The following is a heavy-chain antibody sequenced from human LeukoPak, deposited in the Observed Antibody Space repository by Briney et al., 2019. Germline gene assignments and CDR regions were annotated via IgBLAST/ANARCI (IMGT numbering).Heavy chain of an antibody. Sequence: PGGSLRLSCAASGFTFSSYGMHWVRQAPGKGLEWVADIWFDGSDRYYADSVKGRFTITRDNSKGTLYLQRNSLSAEDTAVYYGARELLPVVKYHFDSWGGGTLVTVSS. CDR3: ARELLPVVKYHFDS. J-gene: IGHJ4*02. V-gene: IGHV3-33*01. CDR1: GFTFSSYG. CDR2: IWFDGSDR. D-gene: IGHD2-15*01.